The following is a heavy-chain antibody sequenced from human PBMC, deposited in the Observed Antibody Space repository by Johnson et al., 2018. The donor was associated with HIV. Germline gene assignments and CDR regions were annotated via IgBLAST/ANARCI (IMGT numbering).Heavy chain of an antibody. J-gene: IGHJ3*02. CDR2: INWNGGST. Sequence: VQLVESGGGVVRPGGSLRLSCTASGFMFDDYGMNWVRRAPGKGLEWVSGINWNGGSTYYADSVKGRFTISSDNSKNTLYLQMNSLRAEDTAVYYCALDGRRGYSYDWGHDAFDIWGQGTMVTVSS. CDR3: ALDGRRGYSYDWGHDAFDI. CDR1: GFMFDDYG. V-gene: IGHV3-20*04. D-gene: IGHD5-18*01.